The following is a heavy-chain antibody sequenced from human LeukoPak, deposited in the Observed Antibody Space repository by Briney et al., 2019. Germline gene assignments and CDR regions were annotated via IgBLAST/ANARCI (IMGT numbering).Heavy chain of an antibody. D-gene: IGHD6-13*01. J-gene: IGHJ6*03. CDR3: ARDPHAYSTLRDYYYYMDV. Sequence: ASVKVSCKASGYTFTSYDINWVRQATGQGLEWMGWMNPNSGNTGYAQKFQGRVTITRNTSISTAYMELSRLRSDDTAVYYCARDPHAYSTLRDYYYYMDVWGKGTTVTVSS. V-gene: IGHV1-8*03. CDR1: GYTFTSYD. CDR2: MNPNSGNT.